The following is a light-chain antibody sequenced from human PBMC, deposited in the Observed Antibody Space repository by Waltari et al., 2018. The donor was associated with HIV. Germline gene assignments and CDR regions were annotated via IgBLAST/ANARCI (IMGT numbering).Light chain of an antibody. CDR3: AAWDDSLNAWV. J-gene: IGLJ3*02. CDR2: SNN. V-gene: IGLV1-44*01. CDR1: SSNIGSNI. Sequence: QSVLTQPPSASGTPGQRVSISCSGSSSNIGSNIVNWYQQLPGTAPKLLIYSNNQRPSGVPDRFSGSKSGTSASPAINGLQSEDEADYYCAAWDDSLNAWVFGGGTKLTVL.